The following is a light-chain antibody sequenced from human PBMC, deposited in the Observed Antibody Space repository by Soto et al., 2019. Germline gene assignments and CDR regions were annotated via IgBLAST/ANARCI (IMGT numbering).Light chain of an antibody. CDR3: QQYGSSPIT. J-gene: IGKJ5*01. V-gene: IGKV3-20*01. Sequence: IIITESSCSLFLSPGARATLSCRASQSSSSSYLAWYQQKPGQAPRLLIYGASSRATGIPDRFSGSGSGTDFTLTISRLEPEDFAVYYCQQYGSSPITFGQGTRLET. CDR1: QSSSSSY. CDR2: GAS.